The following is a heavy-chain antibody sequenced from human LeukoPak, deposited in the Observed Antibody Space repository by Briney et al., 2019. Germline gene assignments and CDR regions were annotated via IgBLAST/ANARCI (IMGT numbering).Heavy chain of an antibody. J-gene: IGHJ4*02. CDR2: ISGGGGST. V-gene: IGHV3-23*01. Sequence: PGGSLRLSCAASGFTFSSYAMSWVRQAPGKGLEWVSAISGGGGSTYYADSVKGRFTISRDNSKNTLYLQMNSLRAEDTAVYYCAKGHPIYDILTGYYLPASYFDYWGQGTLVTVSS. CDR3: AKGHPIYDILTGYYLPASYFDY. D-gene: IGHD3-9*01. CDR1: GFTFSSYA.